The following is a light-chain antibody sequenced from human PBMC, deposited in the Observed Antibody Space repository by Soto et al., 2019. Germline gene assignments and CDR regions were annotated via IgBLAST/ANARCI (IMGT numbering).Light chain of an antibody. CDR3: QQRNSWPPTFT. V-gene: IGKV3-11*01. CDR1: QGVGSF. Sequence: EIVLTHSPATLSLSPVERATLSCSSSQGVGSFLAWYQQKPGQAPRLLIYDTSIRATGIPARFSGSGSGTDFTLTISSLEPEDFAVYYCQQRNSWPPTFTFGQGTRLEIK. CDR2: DTS. J-gene: IGKJ5*01.